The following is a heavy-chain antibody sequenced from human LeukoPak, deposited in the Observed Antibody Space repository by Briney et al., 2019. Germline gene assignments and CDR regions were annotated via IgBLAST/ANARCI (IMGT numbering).Heavy chain of an antibody. CDR3: ARGTITMIVVGQATDAFDI. V-gene: IGHV4-39*01. CDR2: VYYSGST. D-gene: IGHD3-22*01. CDR1: GGLISSGSYY. J-gene: IGHJ3*02. Sequence: SQTLSLTGTVSGGLISSGSYYWRWIRQPPGKVLEWIGSVYYSGSTYYNPSLKSRVTISVDTSKNQFSLKLSSVTAADTAVYYCARGTITMIVVGQATDAFDIWGQGTMVTVSS.